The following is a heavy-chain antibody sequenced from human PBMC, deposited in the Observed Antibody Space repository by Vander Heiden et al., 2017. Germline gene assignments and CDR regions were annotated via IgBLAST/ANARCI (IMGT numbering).Heavy chain of an antibody. Sequence: EVQLLESGGGLVQRGGALRLSCAASGCTFSSYAMRWVRQAPGKGLEWVSAISGSGSNTYYADSVKGRFTISRDNSKNTLYLQMNSLRAEDTAVYYCAKALGGYGNYFFDYWGQGTLVTVSS. CDR3: AKALGGYGNYFFDY. D-gene: IGHD4-17*01. CDR2: ISGSGSNT. J-gene: IGHJ4*02. V-gene: IGHV3-23*01. CDR1: GCTFSSYA.